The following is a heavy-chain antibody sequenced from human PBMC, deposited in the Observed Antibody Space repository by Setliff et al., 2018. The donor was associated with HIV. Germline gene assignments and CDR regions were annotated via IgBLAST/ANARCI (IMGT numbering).Heavy chain of an antibody. Sequence: SETLSLTCTVSGGSISSYYWSWIRQPPGKRLEWIGYIYYTGSTNYNPSLKSRVTISIDRSKNQFSLNLTSVTAADTAVYYCARGHCSGTNCYGVDYYGMDVWGQGTTVTVSS. CDR1: GGSISSYY. CDR3: ARGHCSGTNCYGVDYYGMDV. D-gene: IGHD2-2*01. CDR2: IYYTGST. V-gene: IGHV4-59*12. J-gene: IGHJ6*02.